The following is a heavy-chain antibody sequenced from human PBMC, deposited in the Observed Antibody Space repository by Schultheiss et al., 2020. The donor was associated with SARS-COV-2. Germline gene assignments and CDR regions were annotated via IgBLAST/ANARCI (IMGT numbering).Heavy chain of an antibody. CDR1: GGSISSYY. Sequence: SETLSLTCTVSGGSISSYYWSWIRQPPGKGLEWIGYIYYSGSTNYNPSLKSRVTISVDTSKNQFSLKLSSVTAADTAVYYCPRPRGRYCSGGSCSYHDAFDIWGQGTMVTVSS. CDR2: IYYSGST. J-gene: IGHJ3*02. D-gene: IGHD2-15*01. V-gene: IGHV4-59*08. CDR3: PRPRGRYCSGGSCSYHDAFDI.